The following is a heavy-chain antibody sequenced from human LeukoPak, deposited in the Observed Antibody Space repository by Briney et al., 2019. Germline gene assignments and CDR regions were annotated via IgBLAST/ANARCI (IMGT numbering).Heavy chain of an antibody. J-gene: IGHJ4*02. V-gene: IGHV3-23*01. CDR2: ISAGGSST. CDR3: AKHCSGGSCYLDY. CDR1: GFTFSSYA. Sequence: GGTLRLSCAVSGFTFSSYAMSWVRQAPGQGLEWVAVISAGGSSTYYADSVKGRFTISRDNSKNTLYLQMNSLRAEDTAVYYCAKHCSGGSCYLDYWGQGTLVTASS. D-gene: IGHD2-15*01.